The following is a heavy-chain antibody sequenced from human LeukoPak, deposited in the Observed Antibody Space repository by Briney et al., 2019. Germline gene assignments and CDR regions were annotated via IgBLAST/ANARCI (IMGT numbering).Heavy chain of an antibody. Sequence: PSETPSLTCTVSGGSISGYHWSWLRQPPGKGLEWIGDIYYSGSTNYSPSLKSRVTISVDTTKNQFSLKLSSVTAADTAIYYCARGYSYNSYYFDYWGQGTLVTVSS. J-gene: IGHJ4*02. CDR1: GGSISGYH. V-gene: IGHV4-59*13. CDR2: IYYSGST. D-gene: IGHD5-18*01. CDR3: ARGYSYNSYYFDY.